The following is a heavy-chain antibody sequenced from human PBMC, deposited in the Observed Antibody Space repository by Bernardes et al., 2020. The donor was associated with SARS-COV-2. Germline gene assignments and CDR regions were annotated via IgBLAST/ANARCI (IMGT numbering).Heavy chain of an antibody. Sequence: GSLRLSCAASGFTVSSSYMSWVRQAPGKGLEWVSVIYRGGNTYYADSVRGRFTISRDNSKNTLYLQMNGLRAEDTAVYYCARRYNSSWAHDYWGQGTLVTVSS. CDR3: ARRYNSSWAHDY. V-gene: IGHV3-66*04. J-gene: IGHJ4*02. D-gene: IGHD6-13*01. CDR1: GFTVSSSY. CDR2: IYRGGNT.